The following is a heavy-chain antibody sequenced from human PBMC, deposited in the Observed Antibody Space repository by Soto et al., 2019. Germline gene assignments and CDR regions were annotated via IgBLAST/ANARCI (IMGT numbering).Heavy chain of an antibody. V-gene: IGHV3-23*01. D-gene: IGHD5-18*01. CDR2: ISSGGST. CDR1: GFTFSNYA. J-gene: IGHJ4*02. Sequence: PGGSLRLSCAASGFTFSNYAMSWVRQAPGKGLQWVSVISSGGSTYYADSVKGRFTISRDNSKNTLYLQMNSLRAEDTAVYYCAKGVEGVNTAVVLWGQGTLVTAPQ. CDR3: AKGVEGVNTAVVL.